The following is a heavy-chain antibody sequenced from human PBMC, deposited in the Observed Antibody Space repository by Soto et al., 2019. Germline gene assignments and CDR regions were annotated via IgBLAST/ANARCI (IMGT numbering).Heavy chain of an antibody. Sequence: QVQLVQSGAEVKKPGASVKVSCKASGYTFTGYFMHWVRQAPGQGLEWMGCINPNSGGTNYAQKFQGWVTMTRDTSISTAYMELSRLRSDDTAVYYCAREAGSHYYGMDVWGQGTTVTVSS. CDR2: INPNSGGT. CDR3: AREAGSHYYGMDV. V-gene: IGHV1-2*04. J-gene: IGHJ6*02. D-gene: IGHD2-15*01. CDR1: GYTFTGYF.